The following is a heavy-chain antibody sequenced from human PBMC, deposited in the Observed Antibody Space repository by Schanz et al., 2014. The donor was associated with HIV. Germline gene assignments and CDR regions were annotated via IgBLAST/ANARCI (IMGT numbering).Heavy chain of an antibody. CDR1: GFIFSTYV. Sequence: EEQLLESGGGLVQPGGSLRLSCAASGFIFSTYVMTWVRQAPGKGLEWVSIISGSGINTYYVDSVGGRFTISRDNARNSLYLQMDSLRVEDTAVYHCASVRVGGWGQGTLVTVSS. J-gene: IGHJ4*02. CDR3: ASVRVGG. V-gene: IGHV3-23*01. CDR2: ISGSGINT. D-gene: IGHD3-10*01.